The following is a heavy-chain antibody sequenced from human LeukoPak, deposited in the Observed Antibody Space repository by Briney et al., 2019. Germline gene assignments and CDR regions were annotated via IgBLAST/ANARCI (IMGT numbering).Heavy chain of an antibody. D-gene: IGHD2-15*01. V-gene: IGHV4-39*07. Sequence: SETLSLTCTVSGGSITSGDDYWGWIRQPPGRALEWIGSVYSSGSTYYNPSLQNRVTISLNTSKNQFSLNLKSVTAADTAVYYCARSGGYCGSTTCHTTWFAPWGQGTLVTVSS. CDR2: VYSSGST. J-gene: IGHJ5*02. CDR1: GGSITSGDDY. CDR3: ARSGGYCGSTTCHTTWFAP.